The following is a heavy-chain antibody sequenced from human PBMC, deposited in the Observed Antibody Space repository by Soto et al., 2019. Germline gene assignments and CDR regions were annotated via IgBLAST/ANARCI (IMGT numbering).Heavy chain of an antibody. V-gene: IGHV3-11*01. CDR3: ARERYSYGPYYFDY. J-gene: IGHJ4*02. D-gene: IGHD5-18*01. CDR2: ITSSGSTT. CDR1: GFTFRDYY. Sequence: QVQLVESGGDLVKPGGSLRLSCAASGFTFRDYYMSWIRQAPGKGLEWVSSITSSGSTTYYTDSVKGRLTISRDSAKNSLYLPMNSLRAEYTAVYYCARERYSYGPYYFDYWGQGTLVTVSS.